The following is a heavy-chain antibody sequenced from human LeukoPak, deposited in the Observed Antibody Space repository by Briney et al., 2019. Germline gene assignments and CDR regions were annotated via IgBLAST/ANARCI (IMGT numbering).Heavy chain of an antibody. CDR3: ARSYYDILTGYYSPYYYYMDV. CDR2: MNPNSGNT. Sequence: GASVKVSCRASGYTFTSYDINWVRQATGQGLEWMGWMNPNSGNTGYSQKFQGGVTMTRSTSISTAYMELSSLRSEDTAVYYCARSYYDILTGYYSPYYYYMDVWGKGTTVTVSS. CDR1: GYTFTSYD. J-gene: IGHJ6*03. V-gene: IGHV1-8*01. D-gene: IGHD3-9*01.